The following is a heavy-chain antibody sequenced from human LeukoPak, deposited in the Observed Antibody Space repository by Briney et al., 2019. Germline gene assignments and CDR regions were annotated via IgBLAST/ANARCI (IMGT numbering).Heavy chain of an antibody. D-gene: IGHD1-1*01. J-gene: IGHJ4*01. V-gene: IGHV3-23*01. CDR2: ISGSGSTT. Sequence: GGSQRLSCAASGFTFSSFAMSWVRQAPGKGLEWVSGISGSGSTTYYADSVKGRFTISRDNSKNTLYLQMNSLRAEDTAVYYCAKDAWKRFDYWGHGTLVTVSS. CDR3: AKDAWKRFDY. CDR1: GFTFSSFA.